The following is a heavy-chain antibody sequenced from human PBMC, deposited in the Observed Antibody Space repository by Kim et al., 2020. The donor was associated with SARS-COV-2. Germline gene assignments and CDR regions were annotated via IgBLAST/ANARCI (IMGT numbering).Heavy chain of an antibody. Sequence: SETLSLTCTVSGGSITTNYWSWIRQPAGQGLEWIGRIHSSGRTNYNPSLKSRVTMSADTSKNQFSLNLTSVTAADTAVYYCAREMSSSWYSSDAFEIWGQGTMVAVSS. CDR1: GGSITTNY. J-gene: IGHJ3*02. V-gene: IGHV4-4*07. D-gene: IGHD6-13*01. CDR2: IHSSGRT. CDR3: AREMSSSWYSSDAFEI.